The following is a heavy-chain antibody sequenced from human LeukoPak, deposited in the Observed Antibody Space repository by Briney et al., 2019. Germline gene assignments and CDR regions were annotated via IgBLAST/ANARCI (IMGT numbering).Heavy chain of an antibody. J-gene: IGHJ4*02. Sequence: GGSLRLSCAASGFTFSSYWMSWVRQAPGKGLEWVANIKQDGSEKYYVDSVKGRFTISRDNAKNSLYLQMNSLRAEDTAVYYCARVYYDSSGYRIDYWAREPWSPSPQ. D-gene: IGHD3-22*01. CDR2: IKQDGSEK. CDR3: ARVYYDSSGYRIDY. CDR1: GFTFSSYW. V-gene: IGHV3-7*01.